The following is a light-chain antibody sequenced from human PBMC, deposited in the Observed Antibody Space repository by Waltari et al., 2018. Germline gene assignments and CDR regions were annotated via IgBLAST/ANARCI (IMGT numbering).Light chain of an antibody. CDR1: QTINTY. J-gene: IGKJ4*01. CDR3: QQLQSYPIT. V-gene: IGKV1-9*01. Sequence: IQLTQSPSSLSAFVGDRVTITCRASQTINTYLVWYQQKPGKGPNLLVYAASTLQSGVPSRFSGSGSGTEFTLTIRSLQPEDFATYYCQQLQSYPITFGGGTKVEI. CDR2: AAS.